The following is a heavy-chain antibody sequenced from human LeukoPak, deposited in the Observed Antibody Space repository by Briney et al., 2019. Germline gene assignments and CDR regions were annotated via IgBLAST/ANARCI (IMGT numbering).Heavy chain of an antibody. CDR2: IYYSGST. CDR1: GGSFSGYY. V-gene: IGHV4-31*11. J-gene: IGHJ4*02. D-gene: IGHD2-21*02. Sequence: PSETLSLTCAVYGGSFSGYYWSWIRQHPGKGLEWIGYIYYSGSTYYNPSLKSRVTISVDTSKNQFSLKLSSVTAADTAVYYCARVAARKFMYCGGDCYSNWGQGTLVTVSS. CDR3: ARVAARKFMYCGGDCYSN.